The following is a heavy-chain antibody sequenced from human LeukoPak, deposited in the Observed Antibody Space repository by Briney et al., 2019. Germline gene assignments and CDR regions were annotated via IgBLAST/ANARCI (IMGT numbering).Heavy chain of an antibody. J-gene: IGHJ6*02. CDR1: GFTFSSYG. Sequence: GGSLRLSCAASGFTFSSYGMHWVRQAPGKGLEWVTVISYDGSNKYYADSVKGRFTISRDTSENTLYLQMNSLRAEDTAVYYCTREGCSGVHCYSHYFYAMDVWGQGTTVTVSS. V-gene: IGHV3-30*03. D-gene: IGHD2-15*01. CDR3: TREGCSGVHCYSHYFYAMDV. CDR2: ISYDGSNK.